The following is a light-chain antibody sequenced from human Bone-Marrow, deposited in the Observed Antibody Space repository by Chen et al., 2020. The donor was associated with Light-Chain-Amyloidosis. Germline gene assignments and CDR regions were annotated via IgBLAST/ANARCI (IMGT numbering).Light chain of an antibody. CDR3: CSYAGSRV. Sequence: SALTQPASVSGSPGQSITISCTGTSSDIGGYNHVSWYQQHPGKAPKLMIYEVSKRPSGVSNRFSGSKSGNTASLTSSGLQAEDEADYYCCSYAGSRVFGGGTKLTVL. CDR2: EVS. J-gene: IGLJ2*01. CDR1: SSDIGGYNH. V-gene: IGLV2-23*02.